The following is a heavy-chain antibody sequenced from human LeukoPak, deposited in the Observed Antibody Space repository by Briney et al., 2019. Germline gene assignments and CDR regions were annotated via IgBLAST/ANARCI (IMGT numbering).Heavy chain of an antibody. D-gene: IGHD3-22*01. Sequence: RASVKVSCKASGYTFTSYGISWVGQAPGQGLEWMGWISAYNGNTNYAQKLQGRLTMTTDTSTSTAYMELRSLRSDDTAVYYCARDGRYDSSGYPRYWGQGTLVTVSS. V-gene: IGHV1-18*01. CDR3: ARDGRYDSSGYPRY. J-gene: IGHJ4*02. CDR1: GYTFTSYG. CDR2: ISAYNGNT.